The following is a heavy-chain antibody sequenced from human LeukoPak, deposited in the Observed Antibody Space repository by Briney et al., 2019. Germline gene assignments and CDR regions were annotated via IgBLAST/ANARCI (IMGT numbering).Heavy chain of an antibody. CDR1: GFTFSSYG. Sequence: GRFLRLSCAASGFTFSSYGMHWVRQAPGKGLEWVAVIWYDGSNKYYADSVKGRFTISRDNSKNTLYLQMNSLRAEDTAVYYCARNYYDSSGYYRFDYWGQGTLVTVSS. J-gene: IGHJ4*02. D-gene: IGHD3-22*01. V-gene: IGHV3-33*01. CDR2: IWYDGSNK. CDR3: ARNYYDSSGYYRFDY.